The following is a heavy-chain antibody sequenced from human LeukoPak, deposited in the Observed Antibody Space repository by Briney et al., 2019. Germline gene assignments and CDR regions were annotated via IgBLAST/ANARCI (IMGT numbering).Heavy chain of an antibody. V-gene: IGHV4-4*02. CDR2: IYHSGST. J-gene: IGHJ4*02. CDR3: ARVLWFGELPIYYFDY. Sequence: SGTLSLTCAVSGGSISSSNWWSWVRQPPGKGLEWIGEIYHSGSTNYNPSLKSRVTISVDKSKNQFSLKLSSVTAADTAVYYCARVLWFGELPIYYFDYWGQGTLVTVSS. CDR1: GGSISSSNW. D-gene: IGHD3-10*01.